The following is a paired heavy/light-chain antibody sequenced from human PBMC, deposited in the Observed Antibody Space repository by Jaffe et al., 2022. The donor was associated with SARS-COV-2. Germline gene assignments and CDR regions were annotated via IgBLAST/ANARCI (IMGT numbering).Light chain of an antibody. CDR1: TSDVGSYNL. V-gene: IGLV2-23*01. CDR3: CSFTHSDTWV. J-gene: IGLJ3*02. CDR2: EDV. Sequence: QSALTQPASVSGSPGQSITISCTGTTSDVGSYNLVSWYQHHPGKAPKLIIYEDVERPSGVSFRFSGSKSGNTASLTISGLQTEDEADYYCCSFTHSDTWVFGGGTEVTVL.
Heavy chain of an antibody. J-gene: IGHJ5*02. CDR1: GLFFNTYS. CDR3: AVYMYSAFDP. V-gene: IGHV3-48*02. Sequence: EVQLMQSGGGLVQPGGSLRLSCEASGLFFNTYSMTWVRQAPGRGLEWVSKIGAGGSPIYYADSVKGRFTTSRDNARNSLYLHMNSLRDEDTAVYYCAVYMYSAFDPWGQGSLVTVSS. D-gene: IGHD2-8*01. CDR2: IGAGGSPI.